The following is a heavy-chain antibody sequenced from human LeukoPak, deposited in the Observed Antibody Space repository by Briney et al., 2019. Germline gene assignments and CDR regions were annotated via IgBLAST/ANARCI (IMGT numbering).Heavy chain of an antibody. CDR3: ARAGRKSRGVDIVRKKEAGYYYYMDV. CDR2: IRQDGSEK. CDR1: EFTFITYW. J-gene: IGHJ6*03. D-gene: IGHD2-15*01. Sequence: EPGGSLRLSCAASEFTFITYWMSWVRQAPGKGLEWVANIRQDGSEKYYVDSVKGRFTISRDNAKNSLYLQMNSLRAEDTAVYYCARAGRKSRGVDIVRKKEAGYYYYMDVWGKGTTVTVSS. V-gene: IGHV3-7*01.